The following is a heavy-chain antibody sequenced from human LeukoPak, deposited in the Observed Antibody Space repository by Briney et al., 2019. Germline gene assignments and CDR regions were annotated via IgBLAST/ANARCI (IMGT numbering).Heavy chain of an antibody. J-gene: IGHJ6*02. CDR3: AKYVSAKGPPYALGV. Sequence: GGSLRLSCAASGFTFRDAWMYWVRQAPGKGLEWVGRIKSKTEGGTTDFAAPVKGRFSISRDDSQNTLYLQMNSLRAEDTAVYYCAKYVSAKGPPYALGVWGQGTTVTVSS. V-gene: IGHV3-15*05. CDR2: IKSKTEGGTT. D-gene: IGHD2/OR15-2a*01. CDR1: GFTFRDAW.